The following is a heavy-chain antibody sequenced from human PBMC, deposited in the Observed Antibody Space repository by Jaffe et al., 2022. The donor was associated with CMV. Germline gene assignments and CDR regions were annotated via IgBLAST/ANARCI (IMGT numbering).Heavy chain of an antibody. J-gene: IGHJ3*02. CDR1: GFTFSSYS. D-gene: IGHD3-22*01. V-gene: IGHV3-21*01. CDR2: ISSSSSYI. CDR3: ARDGVYYDSSGYYFLIQDAFDI. Sequence: EVQLVESGGGLVKPGGSLRLSCAASGFTFSSYSMNWVRQAPGKGLEWVSSISSSSSYIYYADSVKGRFTISRDNAKNSLYLQMNSLRAEDTAVYYCARDGVYYDSSGYYFLIQDAFDIWGQGTMVTVSS.